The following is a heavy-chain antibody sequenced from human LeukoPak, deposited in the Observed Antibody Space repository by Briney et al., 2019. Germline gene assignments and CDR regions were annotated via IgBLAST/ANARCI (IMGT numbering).Heavy chain of an antibody. Sequence: GGSLRLSCAASGFTFRSYGMHWVRQAPGKGLEWVATIWYDGGNKFYADAVKGRFTFSRDNSKNTLYLQMSSLRVEDTAVYYCAKDTSGYTDAFDIWGQGTMVTVSS. V-gene: IGHV3-33*06. CDR1: GFTFRSYG. D-gene: IGHD3-16*02. CDR3: AKDTSGYTDAFDI. CDR2: IWYDGGNK. J-gene: IGHJ3*02.